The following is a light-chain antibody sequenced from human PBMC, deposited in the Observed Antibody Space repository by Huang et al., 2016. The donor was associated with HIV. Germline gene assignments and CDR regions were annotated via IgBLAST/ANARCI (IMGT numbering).Light chain of an antibody. CDR1: QSVSSNY. V-gene: IGKV3-20*01. CDR3: QQYGSSPTT. Sequence: EIVLTQSPGILSLSPGERATLSCRASQSVSSNYLAWYQQKPGQAPRLLIYGASSRATCIPARFSGSESGTDFIFTIIRLDPEDSAVFYCQQYGSSPTTFGQGTKVEIK. J-gene: IGKJ2*01. CDR2: GAS.